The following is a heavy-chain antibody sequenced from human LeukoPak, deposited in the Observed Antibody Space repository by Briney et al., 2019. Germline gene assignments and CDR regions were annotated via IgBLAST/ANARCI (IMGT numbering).Heavy chain of an antibody. J-gene: IGHJ4*02. CDR1: GYTFTSYG. V-gene: IGHV1-18*01. Sequence: ASVKVSCKASGYTFTSYGISWERQAPGQGLEWMGWISAYNGNTNYAQKLQGRVTMTTDTSTSTAYMELRSLRSDDTAVYYCARDEYYDSSGYYGVYFDYWGQGTLVTVSS. D-gene: IGHD3-22*01. CDR3: ARDEYYDSSGYYGVYFDY. CDR2: ISAYNGNT.